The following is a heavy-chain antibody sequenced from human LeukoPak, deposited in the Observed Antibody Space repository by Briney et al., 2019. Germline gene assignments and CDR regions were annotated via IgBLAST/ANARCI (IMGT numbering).Heavy chain of an antibody. CDR2: IDHSGST. V-gene: IGHV4-34*01. Sequence: SETLSLTCTVYGESFSGYYWTWIRQPPGKGLEWIGEIDHSGSTNYNPSLKSRVTMSIDTSKNQFSLKLSSVTAADTAVYYCARAQPINWNYPYYFDYWGQGTLVTVSS. D-gene: IGHD1-7*01. J-gene: IGHJ4*02. CDR3: ARAQPINWNYPYYFDY. CDR1: GESFSGYY.